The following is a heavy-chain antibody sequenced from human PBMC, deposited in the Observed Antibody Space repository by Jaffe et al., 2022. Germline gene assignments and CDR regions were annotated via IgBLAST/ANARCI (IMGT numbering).Heavy chain of an antibody. CDR1: GYSFTSYW. J-gene: IGHJ3*02. Sequence: EVQLVQSGAEVKKPGESLKISCKGSGYSFTSYWIGWVRQMPGKGLEWMGIIYPGDSDTRYSPSFQGQVTISADKSISTAYLQWSSLKASDTAMYYCARHSRERITIFGVVIMSHVDAFDIWGQGTMVTVSS. V-gene: IGHV5-51*01. D-gene: IGHD3-3*01. CDR3: ARHSRERITIFGVVIMSHVDAFDI. CDR2: IYPGDSDT.